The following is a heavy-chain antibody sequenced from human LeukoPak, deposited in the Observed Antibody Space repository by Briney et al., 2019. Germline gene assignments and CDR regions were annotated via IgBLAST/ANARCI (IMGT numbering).Heavy chain of an antibody. CDR2: IKQDGTDK. J-gene: IGHJ4*02. V-gene: IGHV3-7*01. D-gene: IGHD4/OR15-4a*01. CDR1: GFTFSSYW. CDR3: ARASMGGRDYHLDS. Sequence: GGSLRLSCAASGFTFSSYWMTWVPQAPGRGLEWVANIKQDGTDKYYVDSVKGRFTISRDNAKNSLFLQLGSLRADDTAVCYCARASMGGRDYHLDSWGQGTLVTVSP.